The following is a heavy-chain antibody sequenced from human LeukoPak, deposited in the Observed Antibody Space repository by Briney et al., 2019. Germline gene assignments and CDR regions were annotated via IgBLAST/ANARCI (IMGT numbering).Heavy chain of an antibody. Sequence: TWGKVSCKAYGYTFTRYDISWVRQAPGHGLEWMGWISTVNGNTYYVKKLHGRVTMPSDTIPTTAYMELRSLISDDTAVYYCARDHSGNWFDPWGQGTLVTVSS. CDR2: ISTVNGNT. CDR1: GYTFTRYD. V-gene: IGHV1-18*01. D-gene: IGHD1-26*01. J-gene: IGHJ5*02. CDR3: ARDHSGNWFDP.